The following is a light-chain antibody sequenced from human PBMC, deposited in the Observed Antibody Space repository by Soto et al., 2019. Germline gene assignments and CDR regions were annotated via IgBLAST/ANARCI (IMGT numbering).Light chain of an antibody. J-gene: IGKJ1*01. CDR1: QSISSW. Sequence: DIQMTQSPSTLSASVGDRVTITCRASQSISSWLAWYQQKPGKAPKLLIYKAASLESGVPSRFSGSGSRTDFTLTISSLQPDDFATYYCQQYNSYWTFGQGTKVEIK. V-gene: IGKV1-5*03. CDR2: KAA. CDR3: QQYNSYWT.